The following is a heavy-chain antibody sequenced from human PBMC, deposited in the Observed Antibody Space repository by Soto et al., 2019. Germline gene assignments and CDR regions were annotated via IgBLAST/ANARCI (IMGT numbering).Heavy chain of an antibody. CDR1: GYTFTHYY. D-gene: IGHD6-13*01. CDR2: INPASGST. Sequence: QVQLVQSRAEVKKPGASVKLSCRTSGYTFTHYYIHWVRQAPGQGLEWLAIINPASGSTNYAQDFQGRVTLTMDTSTTTVYMELSGLRAEDTAIFYWARDLAAGDHWGQGTLVTVSS. V-gene: IGHV1-46*01. J-gene: IGHJ4*02. CDR3: ARDLAAGDH.